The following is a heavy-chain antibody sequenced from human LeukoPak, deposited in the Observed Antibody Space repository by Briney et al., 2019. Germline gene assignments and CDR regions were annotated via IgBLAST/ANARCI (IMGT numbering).Heavy chain of an antibody. CDR1: GYTFSSYH. D-gene: IGHD1-26*01. J-gene: IGHJ4*02. CDR2: INPSFNPGVDVT. V-gene: IGHV1-46*01. CDR3: ARAWESIAGYYFDY. Sequence: ASVKVSCKASGYTFSSYHIHWVRQAPGQGLEWMGRINPSFNPGVDVTTYAQKFQGRVTLTRDTSTNTVYMELSSLRSEDTAVYYCARAWESIAGYYFDYWGQGTLVTVSS.